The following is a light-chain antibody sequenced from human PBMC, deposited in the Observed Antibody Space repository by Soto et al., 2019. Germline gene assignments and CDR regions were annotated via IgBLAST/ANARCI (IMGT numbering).Light chain of an antibody. V-gene: IGKV1-9*01. Sequence: DIQLTQSPSFLSASVGDRVTITCRASQGISSYLAWYQQKPGKAPKLLIYAASTLQSGVPSRFSGSGSGTEFTLTISSLQPEDFATYYCQQINSYTIFGGGTKVEIK. CDR1: QGISSY. CDR3: QQINSYTI. J-gene: IGKJ4*01. CDR2: AAS.